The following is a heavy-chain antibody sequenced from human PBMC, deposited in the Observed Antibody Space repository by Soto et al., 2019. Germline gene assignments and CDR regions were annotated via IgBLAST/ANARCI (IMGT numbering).Heavy chain of an antibody. Sequence: VASVNVSCKASGGTFSRYAISLVRQAPGQGIEWIGGIIPIFGTANYAQKFQGRVTITADESTSTAYMELSSLRSEDTAVYYCARDNSYYDILTGYYKGAYYYSGMDVWGQGTKVTVSS. J-gene: IGHJ6*02. V-gene: IGHV1-69*13. CDR2: IIPIFGTA. D-gene: IGHD3-9*01. CDR1: GGTFSRYA. CDR3: ARDNSYYDILTGYYKGAYYYSGMDV.